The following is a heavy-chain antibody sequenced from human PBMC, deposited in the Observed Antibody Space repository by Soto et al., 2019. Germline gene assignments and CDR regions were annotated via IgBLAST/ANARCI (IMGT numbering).Heavy chain of an antibody. D-gene: IGHD6-13*01. Sequence: SETLSLTCAVYGGSFSGYYWSWIRQPPGKGLEWIGEINHSGSTNYNPSLKSRVTISVDTSKNQFSLKLSSVTAADTAVYYCARSIKRIAAAAGSPYYYYYYGMDVWGQGTTVTVS. J-gene: IGHJ6*02. CDR3: ARSIKRIAAAAGSPYYYYYYGMDV. V-gene: IGHV4-34*01. CDR1: GGSFSGYY. CDR2: INHSGST.